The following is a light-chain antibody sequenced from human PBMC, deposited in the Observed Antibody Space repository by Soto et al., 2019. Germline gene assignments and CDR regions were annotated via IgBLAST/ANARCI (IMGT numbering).Light chain of an antibody. J-gene: IGLJ1*01. V-gene: IGLV2-11*01. Sequence: QSVLTQPRSVSGSPGQSVTISCTGTSSDVGGYNYVSWYQQHPGKAPKLMIYDVSKRPSGVPDRFSGSKSGTSATLVITGLQTGDEADYYCGTWDDSLVSYVFGTGTKLTVL. CDR2: DVS. CDR3: GTWDDSLVSYV. CDR1: SSDVGGYNY.